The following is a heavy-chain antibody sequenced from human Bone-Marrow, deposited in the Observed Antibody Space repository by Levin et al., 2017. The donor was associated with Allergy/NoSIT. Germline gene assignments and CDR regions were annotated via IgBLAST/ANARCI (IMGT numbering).Heavy chain of an antibody. D-gene: IGHD3-22*01. CDR1: GDSFSSSY. CDR3: ARDQSGYYDSSGYSNFYYYLGMDG. V-gene: IGHV4-59*01. Sequence: SETLSLTCSVSGDSFSSSYWTWIRQPPGKTLEWVAYIYYNGSANYNPSFKSRVAISLDTSKNQFSLKLTSVTAADTAVYYCARDQSGYYDSSGYSNFYYYLGMDGWGLGTTVTVSS. J-gene: IGHJ6*02. CDR2: IYYNGSA.